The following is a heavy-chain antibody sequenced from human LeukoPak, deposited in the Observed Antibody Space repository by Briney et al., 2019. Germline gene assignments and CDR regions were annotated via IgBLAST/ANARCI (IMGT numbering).Heavy chain of an antibody. V-gene: IGHV3-21*01. CDR1: GFTFSSYR. CDR3: TRDSGGQRRYFDL. D-gene: IGHD3-16*01. CDR2: ISSSSSYI. J-gene: IGHJ2*01. Sequence: GGSLRLSCAASGFTFSSYRMDWVRQAPGKGLEWVSSISSSSSYIYYADSVKGRFTISRDNAKNTLYLQMNSLRAEDTAVYYCTRDSGGQRRYFDLWGRGTLVTVSS.